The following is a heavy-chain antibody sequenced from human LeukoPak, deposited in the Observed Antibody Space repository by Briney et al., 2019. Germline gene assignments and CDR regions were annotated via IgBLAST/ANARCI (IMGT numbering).Heavy chain of an antibody. Sequence: GASVKVSCKASGYTFTSYDINWVRQATGQGLEWMGWMNPNSGNTGYAQKFQGRVTMTRNTSIGTAYMELSSLRSEDTAVYYCARGSVTMVRGVNNWFDPWGQGTLVTVSS. J-gene: IGHJ5*02. D-gene: IGHD3-10*01. CDR1: GYTFTSYD. V-gene: IGHV1-8*01. CDR2: MNPNSGNT. CDR3: ARGSVTMVRGVNNWFDP.